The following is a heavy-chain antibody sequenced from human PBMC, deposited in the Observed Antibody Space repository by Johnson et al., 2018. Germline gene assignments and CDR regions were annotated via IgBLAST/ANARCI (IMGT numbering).Heavy chain of an antibody. CDR1: GFTFSNYG. J-gene: IGHJ6*02. CDR2: IWFDGNNK. Sequence: QVQLVESGGGVVQPGRTXRLSCAASGFTFSNYGMHLVRQAPGKGLEWVALIWFDGNNKYYGESVKGRFTVSRDNSKNTLYLQMNSLRAEDTAVYYCARTHGSGRVRSNNGMDVWGQGTPVTVSS. V-gene: IGHV3-33*01. CDR3: ARTHGSGRVRSNNGMDV. D-gene: IGHD3-10*01.